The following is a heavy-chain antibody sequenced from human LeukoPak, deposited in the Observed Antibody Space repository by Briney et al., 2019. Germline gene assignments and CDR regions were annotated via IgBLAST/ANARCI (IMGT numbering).Heavy chain of an antibody. J-gene: IGHJ5*02. Sequence: GESLKISCKGSGYSFTSYWIAWVRQMPGKGPEWMGIIYPGDSDTTYSPSFQGQVTISADKSISTAYLQWSSLKASDTAMYYCARLRSGETGWFDPWGQGTLVTVSS. CDR2: IYPGDSDT. D-gene: IGHD6-19*01. V-gene: IGHV5-51*01. CDR1: GYSFTSYW. CDR3: ARLRSGETGWFDP.